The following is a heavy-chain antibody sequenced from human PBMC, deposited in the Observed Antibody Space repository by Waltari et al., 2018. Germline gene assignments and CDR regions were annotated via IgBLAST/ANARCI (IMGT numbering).Heavy chain of an antibody. J-gene: IGHJ4*02. CDR3: ARDRGYCGGDCYKNLDS. D-gene: IGHD2-21*01. CDR1: GFTLRDNW. CDR2: IKKDGGEK. Sequence: EVPLVESGGGLVQPGGSLRLSCAAFGFTLRDNWLTWVRQAPGKGFEWVAKIKKDGGEKYYVDSVKGRFTVSRDNAKNSLYLQMSSLRAEDTAVYYCARDRGYCGGDCYKNLDSWGQGTLVAVSS. V-gene: IGHV3-7*01.